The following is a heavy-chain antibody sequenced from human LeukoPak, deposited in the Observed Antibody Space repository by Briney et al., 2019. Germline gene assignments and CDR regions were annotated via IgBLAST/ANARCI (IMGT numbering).Heavy chain of an antibody. V-gene: IGHV1-46*01. CDR1: GYTFTSYY. D-gene: IGHD1-7*01. CDR2: VNPSGGST. CDR3: ARAQKTGTTSKFSFDY. J-gene: IGHJ4*02. Sequence: ASVKVSXKASGYTFTSYYMHWVRQAPGQGLEWMGIVNPSGGSTSYAQKFQGRVTMTRDTSTSTVYMELSSLRSEDTAVYYCARAQKTGTTSKFSFDYWGQGTLVTVSS.